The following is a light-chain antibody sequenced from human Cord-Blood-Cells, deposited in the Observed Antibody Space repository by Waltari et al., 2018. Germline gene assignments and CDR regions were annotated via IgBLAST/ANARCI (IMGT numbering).Light chain of an antibody. V-gene: IGLV2-11*01. J-gene: IGLJ2*01. Sequence: QSALTQPRSVSGSPGQSVTISCTGTRSDVGGSNYVSWYQQHPGKAPKLMIYDVSKRPSGVPDRFSGSKSGNTASLTISGLQAEDEADYYCCSYAGSYTFVFGGGTKLTVL. CDR1: RSDVGGSNY. CDR2: DVS. CDR3: CSYAGSYTFV.